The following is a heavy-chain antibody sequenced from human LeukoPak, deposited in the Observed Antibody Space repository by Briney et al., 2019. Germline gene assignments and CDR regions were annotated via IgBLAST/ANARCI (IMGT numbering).Heavy chain of an antibody. CDR2: ISIGSSPYT. D-gene: IGHD3-10*01. V-gene: IGHV3-21*06. Sequence: GGSLRLSCAASGLTFSSYAMSWVRQAPGKGLEWVSSISIGSSPYTYYADSLKGRFTISRDNAKNSVCLQMNSLRPEDTAVYYCASYTLWYGDSWGQGTLVTVSS. CDR3: ASYTLWYGDS. CDR1: GLTFSSYA. J-gene: IGHJ4*02.